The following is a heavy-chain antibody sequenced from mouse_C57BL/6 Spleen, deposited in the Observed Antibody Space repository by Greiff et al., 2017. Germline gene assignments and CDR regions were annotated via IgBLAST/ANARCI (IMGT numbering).Heavy chain of an antibody. Sequence: QVQLQQPGAELVKPGASVKMSCKASGYNFTSYWITWVKQRPGQGLEWLGDIYPGSGSTNYHEKFKSKATLTVDTASSTAYMQRSSLTSEDSAVYYCARVATVVDYWGQGTTLTVSS. D-gene: IGHD1-1*01. J-gene: IGHJ2*01. CDR3: ARVATVVDY. CDR1: GYNFTSYW. CDR2: IYPGSGST. V-gene: IGHV1-55*01.